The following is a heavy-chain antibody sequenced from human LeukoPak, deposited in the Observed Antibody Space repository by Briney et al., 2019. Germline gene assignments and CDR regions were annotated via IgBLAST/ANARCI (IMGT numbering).Heavy chain of an antibody. CDR1: GDSIASSSYN. CDR3: ARHNCRHYQFDS. Sequence: SETLSLTCTVSGDSIASSSYNWGWIRQPPGKGLEWIATISYSRITYYNPSLQSRAIISVETSKNHFSLNPRSVTAADTAVYYCARHNCRHYQFDSWGQGTQVTVSS. D-gene: IGHD1-1*01. CDR2: ISYSRIT. J-gene: IGHJ5*01. V-gene: IGHV4-39*01.